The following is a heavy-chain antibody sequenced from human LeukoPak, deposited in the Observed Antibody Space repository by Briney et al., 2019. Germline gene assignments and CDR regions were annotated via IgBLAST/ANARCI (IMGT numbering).Heavy chain of an antibody. J-gene: IGHJ6*04. CDR1: GFTFSRYG. CDR3: AELGITMIGGV. V-gene: IGHV3-30*18. D-gene: IGHD3-10*02. CDR2: ISYDGSNK. Sequence: GRSLRLSCAASGFTFSRYGMHWVRQAPGKGLEWVAVISYDGSNKYYADSVKGRFTISRDNSKNTLYLQMNSLRAEDTAVYYCAELGITMIGGVWGKGTTVTISS.